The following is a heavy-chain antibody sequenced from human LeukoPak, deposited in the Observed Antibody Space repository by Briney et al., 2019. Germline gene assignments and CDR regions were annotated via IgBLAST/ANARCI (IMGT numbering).Heavy chain of an antibody. CDR1: GFTFDDYA. V-gene: IGHV3-9*01. Sequence: GGSLRLSCAASGFTFDDYAMHWVRQAPGKGLEWGSGISWNSGSIGYADSVKGRFTISRDNAKNSLYLQMNSLRAEDTALYYCAKVGWQWELLGYFDYWGQGTLVTVSS. CDR2: ISWNSGSI. J-gene: IGHJ4*02. D-gene: IGHD1-26*01. CDR3: AKVGWQWELLGYFDY.